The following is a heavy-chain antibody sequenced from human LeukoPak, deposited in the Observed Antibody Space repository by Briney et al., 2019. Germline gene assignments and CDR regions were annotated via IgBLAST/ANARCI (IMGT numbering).Heavy chain of an antibody. J-gene: IGHJ6*03. V-gene: IGHV3-48*04. D-gene: IGHD2-15*01. CDR2: ISGSSSTI. CDR1: GLTFSSYS. CDR3: ARESLGYCSGSTCYYFFMDF. Sequence: GGSLRLSCAASGLTFSSYSMNWVRQAPGKGLEWVSHISGSSSTIYYADSVKGRFTISRDNAKNSLYLQMNSLRAEDTAVYFCARESLGYCSGSTCYYFFMDFWGKGTTVTVSS.